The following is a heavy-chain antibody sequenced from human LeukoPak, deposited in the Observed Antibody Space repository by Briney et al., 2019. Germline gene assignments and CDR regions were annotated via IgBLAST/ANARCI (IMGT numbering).Heavy chain of an antibody. V-gene: IGHV4-31*03. CDR1: GGSISSGGYC. CDR3: ASSPGGNWFDP. CDR2: IYYSGTT. D-gene: IGHD4-23*01. Sequence: SETLSLTCTVSGGSISSGGYCWSWIRQHPGKGLEWIGYIYYSGTTYYNPSLKSRVTISVDTSKNQFSLKLSSVTAADTAVYYCASSPGGNWFDPWGQGTLVTVSS. J-gene: IGHJ5*02.